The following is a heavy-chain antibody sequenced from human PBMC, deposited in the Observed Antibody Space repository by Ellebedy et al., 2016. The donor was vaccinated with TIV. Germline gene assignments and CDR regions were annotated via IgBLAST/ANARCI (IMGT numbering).Heavy chain of an antibody. CDR3: ARQGPSITMVRGVNWFDP. D-gene: IGHD3-10*01. V-gene: IGHV4-39*01. CDR2: IYYTGST. J-gene: IGHJ5*02. Sequence: SETLSLTCSVSGGSISSSSHYWGWIRQPPGKGLEWIGSIYYTGSTYYIPSLKRRVTISVDTSKNQFSLNLNSLTAADTAVYYCARQGPSITMVRGVNWFDPWGQGTLVTVSS. CDR1: GGSISSSSHY.